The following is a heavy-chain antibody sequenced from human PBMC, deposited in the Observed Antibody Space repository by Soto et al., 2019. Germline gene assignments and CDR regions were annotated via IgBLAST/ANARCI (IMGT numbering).Heavy chain of an antibody. V-gene: IGHV4-31*03. Sequence: QVQLQESGPGLVKPSQTLSLTCTVSGGSISSGGYYWSWIRQHPGKGLEWIGSIYDSGSTYYNPSLKSRVTISVDASKNQLSLKLASVTAADTVMYYCARGGTRAYFHHWGQGTLVTVSS. CDR3: ARGGTRAYFHH. CDR2: IYDSGST. J-gene: IGHJ1*01. CDR1: GGSISSGGYY. D-gene: IGHD1-1*01.